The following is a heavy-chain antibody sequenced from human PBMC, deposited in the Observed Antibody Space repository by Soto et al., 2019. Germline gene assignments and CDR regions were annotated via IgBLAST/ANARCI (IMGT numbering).Heavy chain of an antibody. CDR1: GFTFKTFA. CDR2: LSGSGSLS. D-gene: IGHD2-15*01. V-gene: IGHV3-23*01. CDR3: ARDRGGALDS. Sequence: GGSLRLSFVVSGFTFKTFAITWVRQAPGKGLEWVSALSGSGSLSYYADSVKGRFTISRDNSKNTLYLQMNNLRVDETAVYFCARDRGGALDSWGQGTLVTVSS. J-gene: IGHJ4*02.